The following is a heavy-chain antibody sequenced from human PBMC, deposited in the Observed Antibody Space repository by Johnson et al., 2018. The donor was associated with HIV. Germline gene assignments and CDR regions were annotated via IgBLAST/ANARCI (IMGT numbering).Heavy chain of an antibody. D-gene: IGHD1-1*01. CDR1: GFTFSSYG. CDR2: IRYDGSNK. Sequence: QMLLVESGGGVVQPGGSLRLSCAASGFTFSSYGMHWVRQAPGKGLEWVAFIRYDGSNKYYADSVKGRLTISRDNSKNTLHLQMNSLSAEDTAMYYCARDGTETGPDDAFDIWGQGTMVTVSS. V-gene: IGHV3-30*02. CDR3: ARDGTETGPDDAFDI. J-gene: IGHJ3*02.